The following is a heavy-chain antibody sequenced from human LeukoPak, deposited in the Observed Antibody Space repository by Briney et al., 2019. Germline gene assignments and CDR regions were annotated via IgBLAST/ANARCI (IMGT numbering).Heavy chain of an antibody. Sequence: ASVKVSCKTSGYSFTSQDMHWVRQAPGQSLEWMGCINPGNGDTKYSQEFQGRVTITRDTSATTAYMELSSLRSDDMAVYYCTLYNYWGQGALVTVSS. CDR1: GYSFTSQD. CDR3: TLYNY. J-gene: IGHJ4*02. D-gene: IGHD2-2*02. CDR2: INPGNGDT. V-gene: IGHV1-3*03.